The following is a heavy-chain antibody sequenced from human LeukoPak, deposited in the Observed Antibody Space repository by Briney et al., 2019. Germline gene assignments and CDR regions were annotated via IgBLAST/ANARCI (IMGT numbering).Heavy chain of an antibody. Sequence: VASVKVSCKASGYTFTGYYMHWVRQAPGQGLEWMGWINLNSGGTNYAQKFQGRVTMTRDTSISTAYMELSRLRSDDTAVYYCARDWSGSRNRDDYWGQGTLVTVSS. D-gene: IGHD1-26*01. V-gene: IGHV1-2*02. CDR2: INLNSGGT. CDR1: GYTFTGYY. J-gene: IGHJ4*02. CDR3: ARDWSGSRNRDDY.